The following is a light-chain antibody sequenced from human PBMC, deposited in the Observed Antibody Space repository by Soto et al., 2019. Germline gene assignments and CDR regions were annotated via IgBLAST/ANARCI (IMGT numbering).Light chain of an antibody. Sequence: QPVLTQPPSASASLGASVKLTCTLSSGHNSYAIAWHQQQPEKGPRYLMKLNSDGSHSKGDGIPDRVSGSSSGAERYLTISSLQSEAEADYYCKIWSTDIRVFGGGTKLTVL. CDR3: KIWSTDIRV. CDR2: LNSDGSH. CDR1: SGHNSYA. J-gene: IGLJ3*02. V-gene: IGLV4-69*01.